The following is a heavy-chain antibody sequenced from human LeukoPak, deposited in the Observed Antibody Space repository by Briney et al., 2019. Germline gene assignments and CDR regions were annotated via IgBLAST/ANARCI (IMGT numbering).Heavy chain of an antibody. J-gene: IGHJ4*02. CDR1: GFSFSDYS. CDR3: ARDANIVVVPAAKSGFDY. V-gene: IGHV3-48*01. D-gene: IGHD2-2*01. Sequence: GGSLRLSCVASGFSFSDYSMNWVRQSPGKGLEWISYITSRSAFTYFADSVKGRFTISRDNAKNSLYLQMNSLRAEDTAVYYCARDANIVVVPAAKSGFDYWGQGTLVTVSS. CDR2: ITSRSAFT.